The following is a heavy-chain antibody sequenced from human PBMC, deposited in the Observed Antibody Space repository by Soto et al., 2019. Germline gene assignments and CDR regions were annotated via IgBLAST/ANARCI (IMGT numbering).Heavy chain of an antibody. V-gene: IGHV3-53*02. CDR3: AAGGDAY. CDR2: IYSGGTT. CDR1: GFSVTDTQ. Sequence: EVQLVETGGGLIQPGGSLRLSCAVSGFSVTDTQVTWVRQAPGKGLEWVCVIYSGGTTNYADSVKGRFTISRDNSRNTVYLQMNSLRDEDSAVYYCAAGGDAYWGQGTQVTVSS. J-gene: IGHJ4*02.